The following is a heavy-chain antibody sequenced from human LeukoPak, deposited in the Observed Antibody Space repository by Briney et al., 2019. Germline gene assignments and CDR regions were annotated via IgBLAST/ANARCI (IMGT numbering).Heavy chain of an antibody. Sequence: GASVKVSCKASGYTFTSYGIGWVRQAPGQGLEWMGWISAYNGNTNYAQKLQGRVTMTRNTSISTAYMELSSLRSEDTAVYYCARLISDSSGYPNWYFDLWGRGTLVTVSS. CDR1: GYTFTSYG. CDR3: ARLISDSSGYPNWYFDL. V-gene: IGHV1-18*01. CDR2: ISAYNGNT. J-gene: IGHJ2*01. D-gene: IGHD3-22*01.